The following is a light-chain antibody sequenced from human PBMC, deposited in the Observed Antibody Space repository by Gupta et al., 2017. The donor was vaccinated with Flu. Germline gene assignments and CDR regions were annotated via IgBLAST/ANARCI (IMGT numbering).Light chain of an antibody. CDR3: QQYRTLIT. Sequence: EIVFTQSPGTLSLSPGERATLSCRASQSIGSSYLAWYQQKPGQALRRLIYGASSRATGIPDRFSGSGSGTDFTLTISRLEPEDFAVYYCQQYRTLITFGQGTRLEIK. CDR2: GAS. J-gene: IGKJ5*01. CDR1: QSIGSSY. V-gene: IGKV3-20*01.